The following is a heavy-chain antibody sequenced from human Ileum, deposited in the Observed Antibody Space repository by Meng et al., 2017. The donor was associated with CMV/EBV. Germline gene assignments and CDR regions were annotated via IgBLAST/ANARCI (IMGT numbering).Heavy chain of an antibody. CDR3: ASERWGSGYLDL. CDR1: GPPFTNYA. CDR2: VHAGNGNT. J-gene: IGHJ2*01. V-gene: IGHV1-3*01. D-gene: IGHD4-23*01. Sequence: SCKASGPPFTNYAMHWVRQTPGQRLEWMGLVHAGNGNTRYSQNFQSRVTITRDTSATTVFMELTSLTSEDTAVYYCASERWGSGYLDLWGRGSLVTVSS.